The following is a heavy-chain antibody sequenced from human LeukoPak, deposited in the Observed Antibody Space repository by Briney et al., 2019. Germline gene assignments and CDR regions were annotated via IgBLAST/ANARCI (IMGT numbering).Heavy chain of an antibody. J-gene: IGHJ5*02. V-gene: IGHV3-23*01. CDR1: GFSISGYA. CDR2: INSNGNT. D-gene: IGHD6-6*01. CDR3: AKDQVGWTSSRFDP. Sequence: GASLRLSCAASGFSISGYAMSWVRQAPGKGLEWVSGINSNGNTYNADSVKGRFTISRDNSKNTLYLQMNSLRVEDTAVYYSAKDQVGWTSSRFDPWGQGTVVTVSS.